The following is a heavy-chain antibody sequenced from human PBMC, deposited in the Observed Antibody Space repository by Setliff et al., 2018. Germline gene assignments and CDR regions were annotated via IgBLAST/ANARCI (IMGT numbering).Heavy chain of an antibody. CDR2: IWYDGNNK. CDR1: GFTFKNYG. J-gene: IGHJ6*03. V-gene: IGHV3-33*01. Sequence: PGGSLRLSCVPSGFTFKNYGMHWVRQAPGKGLEWVAVIWYDGNNKDHADSVKGRFTISRDNAKNTLYLQMNRLRADDTAVYYCARAKGNDYSMDVWGKGTTVTVSS. CDR3: ARAKGNDYSMDV.